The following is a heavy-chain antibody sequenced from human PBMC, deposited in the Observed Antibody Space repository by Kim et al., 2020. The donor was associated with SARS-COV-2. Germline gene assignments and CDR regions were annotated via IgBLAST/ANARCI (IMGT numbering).Heavy chain of an antibody. CDR1: GFTFEDYA. D-gene: IGHD6-19*01. CDR3: AKMSRGSGWPHSFDS. Sequence: GGSLRLSCAASGFTFEDYAMHWVRQVPGKSLEWVSLISGDGDSTSYADSVNGRFTISRDNSKNSMYLQMNSLRNEDYALYYCAKMSRGSGWPHSFDSWGQGTLVTVSS. J-gene: IGHJ4*02. CDR2: ISGDGDST. V-gene: IGHV3-43*02.